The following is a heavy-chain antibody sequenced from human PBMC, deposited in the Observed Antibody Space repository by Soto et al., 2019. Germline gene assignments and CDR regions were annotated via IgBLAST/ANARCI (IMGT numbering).Heavy chain of an antibody. CDR3: AREPPYYDFWSGYPDPY. CDR1: GFTFSSYS. D-gene: IGHD3-3*01. J-gene: IGHJ4*02. CDR2: ISSSSSTI. Sequence: PGGSLRLSCAASGFTFSSYSMNWVRQAPGKGLEWVSYISSSSSTIYYADSVKGRFTISRDNAKNSLYLQMNSLRAEDTAVYYCAREPPYYDFWSGYPDPYWGQGTLVTVSS. V-gene: IGHV3-48*01.